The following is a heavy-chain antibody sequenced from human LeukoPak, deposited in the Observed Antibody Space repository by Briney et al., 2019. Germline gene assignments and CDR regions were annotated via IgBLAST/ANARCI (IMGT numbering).Heavy chain of an antibody. J-gene: IGHJ5*02. CDR1: GFTFSSFE. V-gene: IGHV3-48*03. CDR3: ARAGP. Sequence: GGSLRLSCAASGFTFSSFEMNWVRQAPGKGLEWVSYISSTGTTTYYADSVKGRFTISRDNAKNSLSLQMNSLAAEDTAVYYCARAGPWGQGSLVTVSS. CDR2: ISSTGTTT.